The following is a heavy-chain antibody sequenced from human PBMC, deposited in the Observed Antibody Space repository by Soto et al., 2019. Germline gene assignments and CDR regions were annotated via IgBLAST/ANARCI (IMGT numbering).Heavy chain of an antibody. Sequence: SETLSLTCSVSGAALNSGNYCWSWIRQVPGKGLEWIGHIYVTGAVDYNPSLRDRITISQDTSERQFSLNLRLVTAADTAVYYCARLRIATNNYKWFDPWGQGTLVTVSS. CDR1: GAALNSGNYC. CDR3: ARLRIATNNYKWFDP. D-gene: IGHD2-21*01. V-gene: IGHV4-31*03. J-gene: IGHJ5*02. CDR2: IYVTGAV.